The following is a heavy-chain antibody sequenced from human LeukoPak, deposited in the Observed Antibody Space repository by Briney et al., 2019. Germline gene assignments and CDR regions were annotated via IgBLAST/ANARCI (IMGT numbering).Heavy chain of an antibody. D-gene: IGHD2-2*01. J-gene: IGHJ6*03. V-gene: IGHV1-2*02. CDR3: ARGVPAAMMGYYYYYMDV. CDR2: INPNSGGT. CDR1: GYPFTKYD. Sequence: ASVKVSCKASGYPFTKYDINWVRQAPGQGLEWMGWINPNSGGTNYAQKFQGRVTMTRDTSISTAYMELSRLRSDDTAVYYCARGVPAAMMGYYYYYMDVWGKGTTVTVSS.